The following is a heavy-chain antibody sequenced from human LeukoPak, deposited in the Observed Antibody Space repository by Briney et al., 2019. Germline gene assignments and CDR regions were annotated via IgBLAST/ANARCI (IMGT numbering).Heavy chain of an antibody. CDR2: INHSGST. CDR3: ARGLEVRARVGYHYYMDV. CDR1: GGSFSGYY. V-gene: IGHV4-34*01. J-gene: IGHJ6*03. D-gene: IGHD1-26*01. Sequence: SETLSLTCAVYGGSFSGYYWSWIRQPPGKGLEWIGEINHSGSTNYNPSLKSRVSTSVDTSKNQFSLTMSSVTAADTAVYFCARGLEVRARVGYHYYMDVWGKGTTVTVSS.